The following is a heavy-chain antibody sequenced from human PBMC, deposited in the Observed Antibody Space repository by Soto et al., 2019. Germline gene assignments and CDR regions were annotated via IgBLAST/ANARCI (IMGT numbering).Heavy chain of an antibody. CDR2: MFYGVST. CDR1: GSSINSSGYY. V-gene: IGHV4-39*01. Sequence: SETLSLTCTVSGSSINSSGYYWGWIRQPPGKGLEWIGSMFYGVSTHYNPSLKSRVTVSVDTSKNQFSLNLRSVTAADTAVYYCARLPSRHLVDYWGQGTLVTVSS. CDR3: ARLPSRHLVDY. D-gene: IGHD3-3*02. J-gene: IGHJ4*02.